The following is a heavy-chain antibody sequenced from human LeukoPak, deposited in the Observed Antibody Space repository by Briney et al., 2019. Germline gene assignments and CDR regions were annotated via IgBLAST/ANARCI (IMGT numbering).Heavy chain of an antibody. CDR3: ARDLARVELYFEY. J-gene: IGHJ4*02. D-gene: IGHD4-23*01. V-gene: IGHV1-24*01. CDR1: GYTPTELS. Sequence: ASEKGSCKVSGYTPTELSMHCVRQAPGNGREWVGGFDHEEGETIYAQKFQGRVTMTEDTSTDTAYMELSSLRSEDTAVYYCARDLARVELYFEYWGQGTLVRVSS. CDR2: FDHEEGET.